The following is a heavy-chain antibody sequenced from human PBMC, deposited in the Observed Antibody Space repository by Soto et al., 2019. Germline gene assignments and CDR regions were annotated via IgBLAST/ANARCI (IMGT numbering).Heavy chain of an antibody. J-gene: IGHJ5*02. CDR1: GYTFTSYA. CDR2: INAGNGNT. D-gene: IGHD5-18*01. CDR3: ARVNMVDTAMVRNCWFDP. V-gene: IGHV1-3*01. Sequence: ASVKVSCKASGYTFTSYAMHWVRQAPGQRLEWMGWINAGNGNTKYSQKFQGRVTITRDTSASTAYMELSSLRSEDTAVYYCARVNMVDTAMVRNCWFDPWGQGTLVTVSS.